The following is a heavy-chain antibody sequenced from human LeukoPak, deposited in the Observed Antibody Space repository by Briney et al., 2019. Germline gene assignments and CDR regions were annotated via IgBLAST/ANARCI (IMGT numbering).Heavy chain of an antibody. CDR2: IIPILGIA. V-gene: IGHV1-69*02. D-gene: IGHD4-11*01. J-gene: IGHJ4*02. CDR3: AAYSNLDPFDY. CDR1: GGTFSSYT. Sequence: ASVKVSCKASGGTFSSYTISWVRQAPGQGLEWMGRIIPILGIANYAQKFQGRVTITADKSTSTAYMELSSLRSEDTAVYYCAAYSNLDPFDYWGQGTLVTVSP.